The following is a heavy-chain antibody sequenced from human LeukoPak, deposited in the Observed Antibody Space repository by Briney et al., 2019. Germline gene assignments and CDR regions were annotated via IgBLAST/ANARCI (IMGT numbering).Heavy chain of an antibody. J-gene: IGHJ4*02. CDR2: MNQDGSEK. V-gene: IGHV3-7*02. CDR3: ARGSGVQVWSSLDY. CDR1: GFTFSSYW. D-gene: IGHD5-18*01. Sequence: GGSLRLSCAASGFTFSSYWMSWVRQAPGKGLEWVANMNQDGSEKYYVDSVKGRFTISRDNAKNSLYLQMNSLRVEDTAVYYCARGSGVQVWSSLDYWGQGTLVTVSS.